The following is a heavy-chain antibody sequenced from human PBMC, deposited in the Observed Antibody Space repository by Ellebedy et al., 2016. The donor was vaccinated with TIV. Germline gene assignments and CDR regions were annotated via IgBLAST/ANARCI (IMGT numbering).Heavy chain of an antibody. V-gene: IGHV4-59*04. D-gene: IGHD1-1*01. CDR3: ARHHTVERGAIDY. J-gene: IGHJ4*02. CDR1: GGSFSGYY. Sequence: MPSETLSLTCAVYGGSFSGYYWSWIRQPPGKGLEWIGSIYYSGSTYYYPSLKSRVTMSIDTSKNQFSLKLSSVTAADTAVYYCARHHTVERGAIDYWGQGTLVTVSS. CDR2: IYYSGST.